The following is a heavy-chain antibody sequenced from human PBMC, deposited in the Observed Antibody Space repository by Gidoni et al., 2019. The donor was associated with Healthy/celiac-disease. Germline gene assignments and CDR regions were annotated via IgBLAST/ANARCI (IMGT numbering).Heavy chain of an antibody. D-gene: IGHD6-6*01. CDR3: AISSIAASSPLGFFDY. V-gene: IGHV3-9*01. CDR1: GFPLDAYA. J-gene: IGHJ4*02. CDR2: ISWNSGSI. Sequence: EVQLVESGGGLVQPGRSLRLSCAASGFPLDAYAMHWFRQAPGKGLEWVSGISWNSGSIGYADSVKGRFTISRDNAKNSLYLQMNSLRAEDTALYYCAISSIAASSPLGFFDYWGQGTLVTVSS.